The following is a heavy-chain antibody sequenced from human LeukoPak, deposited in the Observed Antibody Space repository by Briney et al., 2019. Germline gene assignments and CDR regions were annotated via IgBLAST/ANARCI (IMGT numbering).Heavy chain of an antibody. CDR2: IYYTGST. J-gene: IGHJ5*01. D-gene: IGHD3-10*01. Sequence: SETLSLTCTVFGDSISSYYWSWIRQPPGNGLEWIAYIYYTGSTNSNPSLKSRVTISVDTSMNQFSLKLISVTAADTAVYYCARVGAYNWFDPWGQGTLVTVSS. V-gene: IGHV4-59*01. CDR1: GDSISSYY. CDR3: ARVGAYNWFDP.